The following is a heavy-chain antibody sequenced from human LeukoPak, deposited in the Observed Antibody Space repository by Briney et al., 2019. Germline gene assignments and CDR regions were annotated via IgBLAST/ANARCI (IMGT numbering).Heavy chain of an antibody. V-gene: IGHV4-59*12. CDR3: ARDIGYQLLDNWFDP. J-gene: IGHJ5*02. D-gene: IGHD2-2*01. CDR1: GGSISSYY. CDR2: IYYSGSS. Sequence: SETLSLTCTVSGGSISSYYWSWIRQPPGKGLEWIGYIYYSGSSNYNPSLKSRGTISVDKSKNQFSLKLRSVTAADTAVYYCARDIGYQLLDNWFDPWGQGTLVTVSS.